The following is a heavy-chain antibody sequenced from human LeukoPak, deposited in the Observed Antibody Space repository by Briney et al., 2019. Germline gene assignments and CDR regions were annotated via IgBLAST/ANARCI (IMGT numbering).Heavy chain of an antibody. CDR2: IYPGDSDT. J-gene: IGHJ3*02. CDR1: GYIFTSFW. CDR3: ARHLFSLVAAVEGAFDI. V-gene: IGHV5-51*01. D-gene: IGHD5-12*01. Sequence: GESLKISCKASGYIFTSFWIGWVRQMPGRGLEWMGIIYPGDSDTRFSPSFQGQVTISADKSISTAYLQWNSLKASDTAMYYCARHLFSLVAAVEGAFDIWGHGTMVTVSS.